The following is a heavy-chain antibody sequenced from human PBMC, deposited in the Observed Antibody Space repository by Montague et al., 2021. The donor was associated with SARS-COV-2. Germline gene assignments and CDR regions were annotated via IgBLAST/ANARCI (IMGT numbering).Heavy chain of an antibody. CDR1: GFTFSSYA. V-gene: IGHV3-30*04. D-gene: IGHD2-2*01. J-gene: IGHJ4*02. Sequence: SLRLSCAASGFTFSSYAMHWVRQAPGKGLEWVAIILYDGSNKYYADSVKGRFTISRDNSKNTLFLQMNSLRPEDTAVYYCARDQGIVVPSWVMDVWGQGSLITVSS. CDR3: ARDQGIVVPSWVMDV. CDR2: ILYDGSNK.